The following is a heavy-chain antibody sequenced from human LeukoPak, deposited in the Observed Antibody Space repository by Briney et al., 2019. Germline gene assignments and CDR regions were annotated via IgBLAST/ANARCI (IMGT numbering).Heavy chain of an antibody. CDR3: ARGFGAAAGDY. CDR1: GGSLSSYY. J-gene: IGHJ4*02. Sequence: SETLSLTCTVSGGSLSSYYWSWIRQPAGKGLEWIGRIYTSGSTNYSPSLKSRVTMSVDTSKNQFSLKLSSLAAADAAVYYCARGFGAAAGDYWGQGTLVTVSS. D-gene: IGHD6-13*01. V-gene: IGHV4-4*07. CDR2: IYTSGST.